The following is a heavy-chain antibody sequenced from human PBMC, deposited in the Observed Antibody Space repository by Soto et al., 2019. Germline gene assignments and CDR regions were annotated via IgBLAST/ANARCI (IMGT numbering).Heavy chain of an antibody. CDR3: GTGSSWTKVES. CDR2: IIPIFGPA. Sequence: QVQLVQSGAEVKKPGSSVTVSCKASGGTLSRSAISWVRKAPGQGLEWMGGIIPIFGPAIYAQKFRGRVSIIAYESTRTAYMEMSSLRSEDTAVYYCGTGSSWTKVESWCQGTLVTVSS. D-gene: IGHD6-13*01. V-gene: IGHV1-69*01. CDR1: GGTLSRSA. J-gene: IGHJ4*02.